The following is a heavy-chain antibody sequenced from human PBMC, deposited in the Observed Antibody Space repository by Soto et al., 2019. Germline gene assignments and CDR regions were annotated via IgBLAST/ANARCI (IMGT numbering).Heavy chain of an antibody. Sequence: QVQLQESGPGLVKPSETLSLTCTVSGGSISGHYWSWIRQPPGKGLEWIGDIYYSGSTNYNPPLKRRISISKDTAKNQFSLKLSSVTAADTAVYYCARTGVAFYFDFWGQGTLVTVSS. D-gene: IGHD3-10*01. CDR1: GGSISGHY. V-gene: IGHV4-59*11. CDR2: IYYSGST. CDR3: ARTGVAFYFDF. J-gene: IGHJ4*02.